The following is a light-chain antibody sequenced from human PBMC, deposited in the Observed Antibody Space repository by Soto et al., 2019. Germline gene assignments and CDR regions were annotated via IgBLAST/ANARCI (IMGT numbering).Light chain of an antibody. J-gene: IGKJ2*01. CDR2: DAS. Sequence: EIVLTQSPATLSLSPGERATLSCRASQSVSSYLAWYQQKPGQAPRLLIYDASNRATGIPARFSGSGSETDFTLTISSLEPEDFAVYYCQQRSNWPPYTFGQGTKLEIK. V-gene: IGKV3-11*01. CDR3: QQRSNWPPYT. CDR1: QSVSSY.